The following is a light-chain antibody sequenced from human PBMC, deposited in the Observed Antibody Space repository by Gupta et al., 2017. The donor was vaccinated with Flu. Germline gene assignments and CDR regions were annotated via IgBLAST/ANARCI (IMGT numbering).Light chain of an antibody. CDR1: SSDVGGSKY. CDR3: SSYTTTSTPWE. CDR2: EVN. V-gene: IGLV2-14*01. J-gene: IGLJ3*02. Sequence: QSALTQPASLSGSPGQSITFSCTGTSSDVGGSKYVSWYQQHPGKAPKLVIYEVNNRPSGVSNRFSGSKSGNTASLTISGLQAEDEADYYCSSYTTTSTPWEFGGGTKLTVL.